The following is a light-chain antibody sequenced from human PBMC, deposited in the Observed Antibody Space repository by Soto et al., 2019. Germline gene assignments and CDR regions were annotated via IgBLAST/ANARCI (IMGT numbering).Light chain of an antibody. CDR2: GAS. CDR3: QHYGTSPLP. J-gene: IGKJ4*01. CDR1: QSVSSSF. Sequence: EVVLTQSPGTLSLSPGERATLSCRASQSVSSSFLAWYQHKPGQAPRLLIYGASSRATGIPDRLSGSGSGTDFTLTINRLEPEDFAVYYCQHYGTSPLPFGGGTKVEIK. V-gene: IGKV3-20*01.